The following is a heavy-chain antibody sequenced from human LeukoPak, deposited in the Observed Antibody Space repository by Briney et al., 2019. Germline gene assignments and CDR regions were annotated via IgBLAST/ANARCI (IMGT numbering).Heavy chain of an antibody. CDR1: GGSISSHY. D-gene: IGHD2-15*01. Sequence: PSGTLSLTCTVSGGSISSHYWSWIRQPPGKGLEWIGYIYYSGSTNYNPSLKSRVTISVDTSKNQFSLKLSSVTAADTAVYYCARDRYCSGGSCYPFDYWGQGTLVTVSS. CDR3: ARDRYCSGGSCYPFDY. J-gene: IGHJ4*02. CDR2: IYYSGST. V-gene: IGHV4-59*11.